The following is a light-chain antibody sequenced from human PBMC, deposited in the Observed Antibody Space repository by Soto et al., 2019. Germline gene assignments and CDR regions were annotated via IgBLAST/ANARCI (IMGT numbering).Light chain of an antibody. V-gene: IGKV1-5*03. CDR1: QSISSW. CDR2: KAS. J-gene: IGKJ1*01. Sequence: DIQMTQSPSTLPASVGDRVTITCRASQSISSWLAWYQQKPGKAPKLLIYKASSLESGVPSRFSGSGSGTEFTLTISSLQPDDVAIYYCLQYNDYSWTFGQGTKADI. CDR3: LQYNDYSWT.